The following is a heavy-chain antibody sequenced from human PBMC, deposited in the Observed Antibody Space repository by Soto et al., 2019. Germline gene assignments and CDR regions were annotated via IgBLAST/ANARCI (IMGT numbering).Heavy chain of an antibody. Sequence: SEALSLTCTVSGGSIISYYWSWILQPPGKGLEWIGYIYYSGSTNYNPSLKSRVTISVDTSKNQFSLKLSSVTAADTAVYYCARHPDYDILTGFDYWGQGTLITVSS. CDR2: IYYSGST. J-gene: IGHJ4*02. D-gene: IGHD3-9*01. CDR1: GGSIISYY. CDR3: ARHPDYDILTGFDY. V-gene: IGHV4-59*08.